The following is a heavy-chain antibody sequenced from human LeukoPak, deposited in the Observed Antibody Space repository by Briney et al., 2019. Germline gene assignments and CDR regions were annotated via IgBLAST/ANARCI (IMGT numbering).Heavy chain of an antibody. Sequence: GGSLRLSCAASGFSFSRYSMNWVRQVPGKRLEWLSYIISSSTVTYYADSVKGRFTISRDNAKNSLFLQMNSLRDEDTAVYYCARGSPTVSGYYPVCDKWGQGTLVTVSS. D-gene: IGHD3-3*01. CDR3: ARGSPTVSGYYPVCDK. CDR2: IISSSTVT. V-gene: IGHV3-48*02. CDR1: GFSFSRYS. J-gene: IGHJ4*02.